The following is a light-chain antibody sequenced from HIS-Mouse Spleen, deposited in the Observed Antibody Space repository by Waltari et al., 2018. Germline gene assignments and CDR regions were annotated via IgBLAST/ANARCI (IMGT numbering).Light chain of an antibody. J-gene: IGKJ2*01. CDR2: KAS. CDR1: QSISSW. V-gene: IGKV1-5*03. Sequence: DIQMTQSPSTLSASVGDRVTITCRASQSISSWLAWYQQKPGKAPKLLIYKASSLESGVPSRFSGSGSGTEFTLTISSLQPDDYATYYCQQYNSYPYTFGQGTKLEIK. CDR3: QQYNSYPYT.